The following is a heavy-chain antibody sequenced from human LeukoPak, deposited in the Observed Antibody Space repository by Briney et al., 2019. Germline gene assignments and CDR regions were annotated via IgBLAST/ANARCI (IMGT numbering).Heavy chain of an antibody. J-gene: IGHJ5*02. CDR2: IYYSGNS. D-gene: IGHD3-22*01. CDR1: GGSISTYY. CDR3: AGLGASGNGYLSWFDP. Sequence: SETLSLTCTVSGGSISTYYWSWIRQPPGKGLEWIGYIYYSGNSNYNPSLKSRVTISVDTSKNQFSLKLSSVTAADTAVYYCAGLGASGNGYLSWFDPWGQGTLVTVSS. V-gene: IGHV4-59*01.